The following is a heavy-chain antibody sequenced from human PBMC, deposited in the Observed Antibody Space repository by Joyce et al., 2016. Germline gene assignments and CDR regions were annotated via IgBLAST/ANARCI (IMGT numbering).Heavy chain of an antibody. V-gene: IGHV1-18*01. CDR1: GYTFTSYG. Sequence: QVQLVQSGTEVKKPGASVKVSCKASGYTFTSYGVSWVRQAPGQGLEWMGWSTTYNGNTNYAPKLQGRVTMTTDTSTSTAYMELRSLRSDDTAVYYCARWGDYAYWFDPWGQGTLVTVSS. J-gene: IGHJ5*02. D-gene: IGHD4-17*01. CDR3: ARWGDYAYWFDP. CDR2: STTYNGNT.